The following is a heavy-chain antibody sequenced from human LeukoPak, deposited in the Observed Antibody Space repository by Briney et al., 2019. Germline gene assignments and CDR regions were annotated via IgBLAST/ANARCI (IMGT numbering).Heavy chain of an antibody. D-gene: IGHD3-22*01. V-gene: IGHV3-11*04. CDR2: LSSSGNTT. Sequence: GGSLRLSCAASGFTFSDYYMSWIRQAPGKGLECVSYLSSSGNTTYHADSVKGRFTISRDNAKNSLYLQLNSLRAEDTAVYYCAGSDTIGYLPREWDYWYFDRWGRGTLVTVSS. CDR3: AGSDTIGYLPREWDYWYFDR. J-gene: IGHJ2*01. CDR1: GFTFSDYY.